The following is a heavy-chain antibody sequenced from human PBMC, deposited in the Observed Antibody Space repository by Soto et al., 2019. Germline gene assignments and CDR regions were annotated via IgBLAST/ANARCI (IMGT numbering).Heavy chain of an antibody. V-gene: IGHV1-69*02. Sequence: QVQLVQSGAEVKKPGSSVKVSCKASGGTFSSYTISWVRQAPGQGLEWMGRIIPILGIANYAQKFQGRVTXXADKSTSTAYMELSSLRSEDTAVYYCARVEYDIPIWGQGTMVTVSS. CDR1: GGTFSSYT. CDR3: ARVEYDIPI. J-gene: IGHJ3*02. D-gene: IGHD3-9*01. CDR2: IIPILGIA.